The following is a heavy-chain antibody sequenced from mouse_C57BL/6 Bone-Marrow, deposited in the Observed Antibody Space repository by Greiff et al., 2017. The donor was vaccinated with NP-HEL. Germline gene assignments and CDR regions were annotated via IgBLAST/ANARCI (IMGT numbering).Heavy chain of an antibody. D-gene: IGHD2-4*01. CDR1: GYAFSSSW. CDR2: IYPGDGDT. Sequence: QVQLQQSGPELVKPGASVKISCKASGYAFSSSWMNWVKQRPGKGLEWIGRIYPGDGDTNYNGKFKGKATLTADKSSSTAYMQLSSLTAEDSAVYFCADYTGAYWDQGTRVTGSA. V-gene: IGHV1-82*01. J-gene: IGHJ3*01. CDR3: ADYTGAY.